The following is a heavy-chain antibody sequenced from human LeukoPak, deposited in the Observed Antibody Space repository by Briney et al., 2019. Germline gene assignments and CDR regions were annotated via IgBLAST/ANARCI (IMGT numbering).Heavy chain of an antibody. D-gene: IGHD2-2*01. CDR3: ARGGHYTMPVFPFDV. J-gene: IGHJ4*02. Sequence: SETLSLTCTVSGGSINSFYWSWIRQPPGGGLEWIGYIYYSGSTNYNPSLKSRVTISVDTSKNQFSLKLSSVTAADTAVYYCARGGHYTMPVFPFDVWGQGILVTVSS. V-gene: IGHV4-59*01. CDR1: GGSINSFY. CDR2: IYYSGST.